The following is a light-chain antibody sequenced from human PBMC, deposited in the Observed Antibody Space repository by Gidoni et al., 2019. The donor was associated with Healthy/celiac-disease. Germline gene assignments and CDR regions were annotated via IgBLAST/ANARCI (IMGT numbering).Light chain of an antibody. CDR1: QSVNSY. CDR2: DAY. Sequence: IVLIQSPATLSLSPGERATLACRASQSVNSYLAWSQQKPGQAPRLLIYDAYNRATGLPARFSGSGSGTDFTHTISSLGPEDFAVYYCQQRSNWPPRVTFGGGTRVEIK. V-gene: IGKV3-11*01. CDR3: QQRSNWPPRVT. J-gene: IGKJ4*01.